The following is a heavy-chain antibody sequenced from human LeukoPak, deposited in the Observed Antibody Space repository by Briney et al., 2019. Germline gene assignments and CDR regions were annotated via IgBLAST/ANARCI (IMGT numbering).Heavy chain of an antibody. J-gene: IGHJ4*02. CDR2: IKQDGSEK. CDR3: AKTPLGSSGYYYDY. CDR1: GFTFSSYW. Sequence: GRSLRLSCAASGFTFSSYWMSWVRQAPGKGLEWVANIKQDGSEKYYVDSVKGRFTISRDNSKNTLYLQMNSLRAEDTAIYYCAKTPLGSSGYYYDYWGQGTLVTVSS. V-gene: IGHV3-7*03. D-gene: IGHD3-22*01.